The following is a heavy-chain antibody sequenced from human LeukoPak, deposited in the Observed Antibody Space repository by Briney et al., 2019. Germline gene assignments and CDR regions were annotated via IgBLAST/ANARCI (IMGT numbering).Heavy chain of an antibody. V-gene: IGHV4-34*01. CDR2: INHSGST. CDR1: GESFSGYY. D-gene: IGHD4-17*01. J-gene: IGHJ4*02. Sequence: SETLSLTCAVYGESFSGYYWSWIRQPPGKGLEWIGEINHSGSTNYNPSLKSRVTISVDTSKNQFSLKLSSVTAADTAVYYCAILYGDYEYYFDCWGQGTLVTVSS. CDR3: AILYGDYEYYFDC.